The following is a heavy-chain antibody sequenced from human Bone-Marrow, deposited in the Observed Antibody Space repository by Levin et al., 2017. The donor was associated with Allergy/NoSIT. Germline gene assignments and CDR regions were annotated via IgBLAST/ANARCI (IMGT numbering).Heavy chain of an antibody. CDR3: ARGITIFGVVLAVNDAFDI. V-gene: IGHV4-31*03. Sequence: SQTLSLTCTVSGGSIHSGNYYWTWIRLHPGKGLEWIGYISYSGNTFYNASLKSRLTISVDTSKTHFSLRLSSVTAADTAVYYCARGITIFGVVLAVNDAFDIWGQGTMVTVSS. CDR2: ISYSGNT. D-gene: IGHD3-3*01. CDR1: GGSIHSGNYY. J-gene: IGHJ3*02.